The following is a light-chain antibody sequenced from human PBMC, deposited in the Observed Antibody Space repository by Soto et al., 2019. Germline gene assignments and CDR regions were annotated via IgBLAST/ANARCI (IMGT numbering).Light chain of an antibody. Sequence: EIVLTQSPGTLSLPPGERATLSCRASQSVTNNYLAWYQQKPGQAPRLLMFGASSRAAGTPDRFSGSGSGTDFTLTISRLEPEDFAVYYCQQYVTSPWTFGQGTKVEVK. CDR1: QSVTNNY. J-gene: IGKJ1*01. CDR2: GAS. CDR3: QQYVTSPWT. V-gene: IGKV3-20*01.